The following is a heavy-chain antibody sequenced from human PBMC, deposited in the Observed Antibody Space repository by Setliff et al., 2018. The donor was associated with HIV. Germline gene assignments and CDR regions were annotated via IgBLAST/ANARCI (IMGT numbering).Heavy chain of an antibody. CDR3: ARALGISSDSNRFDY. V-gene: IGHV1-69*13. D-gene: IGHD3-22*01. J-gene: IGHJ4*02. CDR1: GGTFRNNP. Sequence: SVKVSCKASGGTFRNNPINWVRQAPGQGLEWMGGIIPIFGTTNYAQKFQDRVTITADESTSTVYMELGSLRSEDTAVYYCARALGISSDSNRFDYWGQGTLVTVTS. CDR2: IIPIFGTT.